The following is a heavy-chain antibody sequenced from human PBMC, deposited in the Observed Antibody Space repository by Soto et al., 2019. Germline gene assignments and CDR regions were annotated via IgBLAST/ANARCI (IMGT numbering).Heavy chain of an antibody. J-gene: IGHJ5*02. Sequence: QVQLVQSGAEVKKPGSSVKVSCQASGGTFSSYAISWVRQAPGPGLEWMGGIIPIFGTANYAQKFQGRVTITADESTSTAYMELSSLRSEDTAVYYCASGGLLLAAGRTWFDPWGQGTLVTVSS. CDR1: GGTFSSYA. V-gene: IGHV1-69*01. CDR3: ASGGLLLAAGRTWFDP. CDR2: IIPIFGTA. D-gene: IGHD6-25*01.